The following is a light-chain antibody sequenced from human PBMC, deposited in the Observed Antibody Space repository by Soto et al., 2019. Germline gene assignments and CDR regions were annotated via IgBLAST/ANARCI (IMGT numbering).Light chain of an antibody. CDR2: GAS. Sequence: EIQLTQSPGTLSLSPGERAALSCRASQSVSSSYFAWFQQKPGQAPKLLIYGASSRATGIPDRFSGSGSGTEFTLTISRLEPEDFAVYYCQQYGSYPRTFGQGTKVEIK. J-gene: IGKJ1*01. CDR1: QSVSSSY. CDR3: QQYGSYPRT. V-gene: IGKV3-20*01.